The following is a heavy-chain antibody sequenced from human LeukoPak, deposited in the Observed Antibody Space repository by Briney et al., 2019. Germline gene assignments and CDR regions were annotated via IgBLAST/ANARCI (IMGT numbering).Heavy chain of an antibody. CDR3: ARSPGYYDFWSGYSHALYYYYYGMDV. CDR2: IYYSGST. D-gene: IGHD3-3*01. V-gene: IGHV4-39*07. CDR1: GGSISSSSYY. J-gene: IGHJ6*02. Sequence: PSKTLSLTCTVSGGSISSSSYYWGWIRQPPGKGLEWIGSIYYSGSTYYNPSLKSRVTISVDTSKNQFSLKLSSVTAADTAVYYCARSPGYYDFWSGYSHALYYYYYGMDVWGQGTTVTVSS.